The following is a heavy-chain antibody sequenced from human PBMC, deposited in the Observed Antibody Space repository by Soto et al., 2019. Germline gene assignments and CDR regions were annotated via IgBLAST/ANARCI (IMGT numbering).Heavy chain of an antibody. V-gene: IGHV1-18*01. J-gene: IGHJ5*02. D-gene: IGHD1-26*01. Sequence: APVNLSSKAPGYTFTSYGINCLRHDPGQGLEWMGWISAYNGNTNYAQKPQGRVTMTTDTSTSTAYMELRSLRSDDTAVYYWARDSAWEQINWFGPWGQGTLVPVS. CDR2: ISAYNGNT. CDR1: GYTFTSYG. CDR3: ARDSAWEQINWFGP.